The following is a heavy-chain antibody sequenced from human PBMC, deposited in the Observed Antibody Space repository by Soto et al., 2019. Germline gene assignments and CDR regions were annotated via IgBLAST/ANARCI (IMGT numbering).Heavy chain of an antibody. Sequence: SETLSLTCTVSGGSISSGVYYWSWIRQHPGKGLEWIGYIYYSGSTYYNPSLKSRVTISVDTSKNQFSLKLSSVTAADTAVYYCARIPYSSSWYGFDYWGQGTLVTVSS. J-gene: IGHJ4*02. CDR3: ARIPYSSSWYGFDY. D-gene: IGHD6-13*01. V-gene: IGHV4-31*03. CDR2: IYYSGST. CDR1: GGSISSGVYY.